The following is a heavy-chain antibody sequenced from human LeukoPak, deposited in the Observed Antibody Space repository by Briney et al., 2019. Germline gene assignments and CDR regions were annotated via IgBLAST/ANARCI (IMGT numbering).Heavy chain of an antibody. D-gene: IGHD6-13*01. CDR1: GFTFSSYA. CDR2: ITGSGDST. V-gene: IGHV3-23*01. Sequence: GGSLRLSCAASGFTFSSYAMSWVRQAPGEGLEWVSAITGSGDSTYYADSVKGRFTISRDNSKNTLFLQMNSLRAEDTAVYYCAKRLRGSSGLYHFDYWGQGTLVTVSS. J-gene: IGHJ4*02. CDR3: AKRLRGSSGLYHFDY.